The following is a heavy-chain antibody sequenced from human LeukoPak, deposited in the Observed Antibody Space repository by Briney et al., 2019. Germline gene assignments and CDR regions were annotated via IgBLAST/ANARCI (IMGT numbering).Heavy chain of an antibody. D-gene: IGHD3-10*01. V-gene: IGHV4-34*01. CDR2: INHSGST. CDR3: ARGLSSYYGSGRPAGWFDP. CDR1: GGSFSGYY. J-gene: IGHJ5*02. Sequence: PSETLSLTCAVYGGSFSGYYWSWIRQPPGKGLEWIGEINHSGSTNYNPSLKSRVTISVDTSKNQFSLKLSSVTAADTAVYYCARGLSSYYGSGRPAGWFDPWGQGTLVTVSS.